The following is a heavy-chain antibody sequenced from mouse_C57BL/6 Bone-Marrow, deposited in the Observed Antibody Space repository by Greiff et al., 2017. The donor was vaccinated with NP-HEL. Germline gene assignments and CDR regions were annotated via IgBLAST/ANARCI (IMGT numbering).Heavy chain of an antibody. CDR1: GFTFSDYY. J-gene: IGHJ2*01. CDR2: INYDGSST. V-gene: IGHV5-16*01. Sequence: EVQLVESEGGLVQPGSSMKLSCTASGFTFSDYYMAWVRQVPEKGLEWVANINYDGSSTYYLDSLKSRFIISRDNAKNILYLQMSSLKSEDTATYYCARVRITTTYYFDYWGQGTTLTVSS. CDR3: ARVRITTTYYFDY. D-gene: IGHD2-4*01.